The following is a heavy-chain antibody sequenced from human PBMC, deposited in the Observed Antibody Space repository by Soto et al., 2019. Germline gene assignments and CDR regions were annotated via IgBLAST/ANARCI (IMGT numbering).Heavy chain of an antibody. D-gene: IGHD6-19*01. CDR1: GGTFSSYA. Sequence: SVKVSCKASGGTFSSYAISWVRQAPGQGLEWMGGIIPIFGTANYAQEFQGRVTITADESTSTAYMELSSLRSEDTAVYYCARDLLTGIAVAGRDYYYGMDVWGQGTTVTVSS. CDR3: ARDLLTGIAVAGRDYYYGMDV. V-gene: IGHV1-69*13. J-gene: IGHJ6*02. CDR2: IIPIFGTA.